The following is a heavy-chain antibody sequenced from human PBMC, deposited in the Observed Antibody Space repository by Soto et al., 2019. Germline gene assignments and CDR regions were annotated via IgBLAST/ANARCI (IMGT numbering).Heavy chain of an antibody. CDR1: GGSFSGYY. CDR3: ARGLLATRRLNWFDP. Sequence: SETLSLTCAVYGGSFSGYYWSWIRQPPGKGLEWIGEINHSGSTNYNPSLKSRVTISVDTSKNQFSLKLSSVTAADTAVYYCARGLLATRRLNWFDPWRQGTLVTVS. D-gene: IGHD1-26*01. CDR2: INHSGST. V-gene: IGHV4-34*01. J-gene: IGHJ5*02.